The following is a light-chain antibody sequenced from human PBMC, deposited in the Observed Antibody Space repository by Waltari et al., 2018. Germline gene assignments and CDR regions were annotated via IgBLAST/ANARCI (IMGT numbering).Light chain of an antibody. CDR2: AAS. CDR3: QQAHSFPPLT. J-gene: IGKJ4*01. CDR1: QGSSSW. V-gene: IGKV1-12*01. Sequence: DIQMTQSPSSASASVGDRGTITCRASQGSSSWLAWYQQKPGTAPKLLIYAASPLQSGVPSRFSGSGSGTEFTLTINSLKPEDFATYYCQQAHSFPPLTFGGGTRVEIK.